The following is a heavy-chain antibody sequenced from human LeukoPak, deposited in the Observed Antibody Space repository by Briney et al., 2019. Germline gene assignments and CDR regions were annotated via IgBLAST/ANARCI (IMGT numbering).Heavy chain of an antibody. CDR2: IHHSGST. Sequence: SETLSLTCTVSAYSISSGSYWGWIRQPPGKGLEWIGSIHHSGSTYYNPSLKSRVTISVDTSKNQLSLKLSSVTAADTAVYYCARGGSYFFYYYYMDVWGKGTTVTISS. D-gene: IGHD1-26*01. J-gene: IGHJ6*03. CDR3: ARGGSYFFYYYYMDV. CDR1: AYSISSGSY. V-gene: IGHV4-38-2*02.